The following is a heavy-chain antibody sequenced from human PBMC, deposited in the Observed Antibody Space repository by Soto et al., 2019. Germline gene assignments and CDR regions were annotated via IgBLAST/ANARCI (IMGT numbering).Heavy chain of an antibody. V-gene: IGHV3-30*18. CDR3: AKDLTFLATVPRGPIHDYYYYGMDV. CDR2: ISYDGSNK. J-gene: IGHJ6*02. Sequence: PGGSLRLSCAASGFTFSSYGMHWVRQAPGKGLEWVAVISYDGSNKYYADSVKGRFTISRDNSKNTLYLQMNSLRAEDTAVYYCAKDLTFLATVPRGPIHDYYYYGMDVWGQGTTVTVSS. D-gene: IGHD4-17*01. CDR1: GFTFSSYG.